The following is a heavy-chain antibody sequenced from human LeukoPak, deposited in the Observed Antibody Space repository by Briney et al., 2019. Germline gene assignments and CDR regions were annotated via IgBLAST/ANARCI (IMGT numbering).Heavy chain of an antibody. J-gene: IGHJ6*02. V-gene: IGHV4-4*02. CDR3: ATAPILRGEGGEHYKYGMDV. Sequence: SETLSLTCAVSVGSISSGNWWTWVRQSPGKGLEWIGEIYHNGTLNYNPSLKSRVTISADSFKNHFSLKLTSVTAADTAVYYCATAPILRGEGGEHYKYGMDVWGQGTTVIVSS. CDR1: VGSISSGNW. CDR2: IYHNGTL. D-gene: IGHD2-2*02.